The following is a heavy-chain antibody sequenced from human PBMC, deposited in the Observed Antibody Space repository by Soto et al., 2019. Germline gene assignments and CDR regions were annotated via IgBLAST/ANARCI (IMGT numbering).Heavy chain of an antibody. Sequence: QVQLQESGPGLVKPSETLSLTCTVSGGSISSYYWSWIRQPPGKGLEWIGYIYYSGSTNYNPSLKSRVTISVDTSKNQFSLKLSSVTAADTAVYYCARPYGDYFGRKPMLHDWYFDLWGRGTLVTVSS. V-gene: IGHV4-59*08. CDR3: ARPYGDYFGRKPMLHDWYFDL. J-gene: IGHJ2*01. CDR1: GGSISSYY. CDR2: IYYSGST. D-gene: IGHD4-17*01.